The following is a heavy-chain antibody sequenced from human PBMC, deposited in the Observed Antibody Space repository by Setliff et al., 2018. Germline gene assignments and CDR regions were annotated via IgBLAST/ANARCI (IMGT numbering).Heavy chain of an antibody. CDR3: TRALAEGSPAY. CDR1: GFTFDDYA. J-gene: IGHJ4*02. V-gene: IGHV3-21*01. D-gene: IGHD2-15*01. CDR2: ISSSGSFE. Sequence: GGSLRLSCAASGFTFDDYAMHWVRQAPGKGLEWVSSISSSGSFEFYADSVKGRFTISRDNANNSMSLQMNSLRAEDSGVYYCTRALAEGSPAYWGQGTLVTVSS.